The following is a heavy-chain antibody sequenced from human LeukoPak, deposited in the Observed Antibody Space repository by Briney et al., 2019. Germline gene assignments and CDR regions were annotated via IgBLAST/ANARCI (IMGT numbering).Heavy chain of an antibody. J-gene: IGHJ5*02. Sequence: ASVTVSCKASGGTFSSYAISWVRQAPGHGLEWMGWISSGGNTNYAPKFQDRATMTTDTSTSTAYMELRSLRFDDTAVYYCARDFAWGSGGAPIDDNWLDLWGQGTLVTVSS. CDR3: ARDFAWGSGGAPIDDNWLDL. V-gene: IGHV1-18*01. D-gene: IGHD7-27*01. CDR2: ISSGGNT. CDR1: GGTFSSYA.